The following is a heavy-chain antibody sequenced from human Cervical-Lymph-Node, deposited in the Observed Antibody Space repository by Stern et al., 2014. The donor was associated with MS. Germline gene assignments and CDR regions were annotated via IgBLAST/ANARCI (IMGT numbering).Heavy chain of an antibody. V-gene: IGHV1-46*01. CDR1: RYTFTCYY. J-gene: IGHJ4*02. CDR3: ARDLGRGCFDY. Sequence: LVQSGAEVKKPGPSVNVSCKASRYTFTCYYMPWVRSAPRQGLEWMGIIKPSGGSTRNAQQIQGRVNTTSEASTSTVYMALSCLRSEDAAEYYCARDLGRGCFDYWGQGTLVTVSS. CDR2: IKPSGGST.